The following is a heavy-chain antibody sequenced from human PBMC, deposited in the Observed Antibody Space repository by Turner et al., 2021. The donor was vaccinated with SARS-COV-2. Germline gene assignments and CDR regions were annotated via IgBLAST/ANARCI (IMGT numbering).Heavy chain of an antibody. V-gene: IGHV3-66*01. CDR1: GFTVSSNY. CDR2: IYSGGST. CDR3: ARAQDSSGYYVFYYYGMDV. D-gene: IGHD3-22*01. Sequence: EVQLVESGGGLVQPGGSLRLSCAASGFTVSSNYMSWVRRAPGKGLEWVSLIYSGGSTDYADSVKGRFTISRDNSKNTLSLQMNSLRAEDTAVYYCARAQDSSGYYVFYYYGMDVWGQGTTVTVSS. J-gene: IGHJ6*02.